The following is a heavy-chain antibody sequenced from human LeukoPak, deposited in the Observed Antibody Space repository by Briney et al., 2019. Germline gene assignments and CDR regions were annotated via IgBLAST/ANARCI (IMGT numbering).Heavy chain of an antibody. Sequence: GASVKVSCKASGGTFNNYTISWVRQAPGQGLEWMGLINPGGDNTDYAQNFQGRVTMTRDTSTSTVYMGLSSLRSEDTAVYYCARDSIVATTSLFDYWGQGTLVTVSS. CDR2: INPGGDNT. CDR1: GGTFNNYT. J-gene: IGHJ4*02. V-gene: IGHV1-46*02. CDR3: ARDSIVATTSLFDY. D-gene: IGHD5-12*01.